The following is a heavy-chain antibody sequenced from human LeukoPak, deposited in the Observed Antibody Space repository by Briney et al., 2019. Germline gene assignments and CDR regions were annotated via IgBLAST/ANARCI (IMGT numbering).Heavy chain of an antibody. V-gene: IGHV3-33*01. J-gene: IGHJ4*02. CDR1: GFTFSSYG. D-gene: IGHD3-3*02. Sequence: GRSLRLSCAASGFTFSSYGMHWVRQAPGKGLEWVALIWYDGSNKYYADSVKRRFTISRDNSKNTLYLQMNSLKAEDTAVYYCARDLAYGDYWGQGTLVTVSS. CDR2: IWYDGSNK. CDR3: ARDLAYGDY.